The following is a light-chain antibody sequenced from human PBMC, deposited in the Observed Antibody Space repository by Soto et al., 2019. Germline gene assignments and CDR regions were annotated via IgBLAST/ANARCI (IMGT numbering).Light chain of an antibody. CDR1: QSVSSN. CDR2: GAF. Sequence: DIVMTQSPLSLPVTPGEPASISCRASQSVSSNLAWYQQKPGQAPRLLIYGAFNRATGIPARFSGSGSGTDFTLTISSLEPEDSAVYYCQQRNVWPPVTFGQGTQREIK. CDR3: QQRNVWPPVT. J-gene: IGKJ5*01. V-gene: IGKV3-11*01.